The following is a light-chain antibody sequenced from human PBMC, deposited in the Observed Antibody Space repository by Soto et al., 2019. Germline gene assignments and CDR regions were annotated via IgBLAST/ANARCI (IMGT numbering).Light chain of an antibody. Sequence: QSALTQPPSASGSPGPSVTISCTGTSSDVGGYNYVSWYQQHPGKAPKLMIYEVSKRPSGVPDRFSGSKSGNTASLTVSGLQAEDEADYYCISYAGSNLLYVFGTGTKLTVL. V-gene: IGLV2-8*01. CDR3: ISYAGSNLLYV. CDR1: SSDVGGYNY. CDR2: EVS. J-gene: IGLJ1*01.